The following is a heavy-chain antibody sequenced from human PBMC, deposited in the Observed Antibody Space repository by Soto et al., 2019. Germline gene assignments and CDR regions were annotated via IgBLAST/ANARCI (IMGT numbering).Heavy chain of an antibody. J-gene: IGHJ6*02. V-gene: IGHV1-18*01. D-gene: IGHD3-16*01. CDR3: ARVVRRRLPHYGMDV. CDR2: ISAYNGNT. CDR1: GYTFTSYG. Sequence: QVQLVQSGAEVKKPGASVKVSCKASGYTFTSYGISWVRQAPGQGLEWMGWISAYNGNTNYAQKLQGRVTMTTDTSTSTAYMERRSLRSDDTAVYYCARVVRRRLPHYGMDVWGQGTTVTVSS.